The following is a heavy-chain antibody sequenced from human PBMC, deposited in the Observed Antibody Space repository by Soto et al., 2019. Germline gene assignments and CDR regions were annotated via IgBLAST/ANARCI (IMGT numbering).Heavy chain of an antibody. CDR3: ARDPDYGDYGTSPADDY. D-gene: IGHD4-17*01. CDR1: GYTFTSYA. Sequence: QVQLVQSGAEEKKPGASVKVSCKASGYTFTSYAMHWVRQAPGQRLEWMGWINAGNGNTTYSQKFQGRVTITRDTSASTAYMELSSLRSEDTAVYYCARDPDYGDYGTSPADDYWGQGTLVTVSS. V-gene: IGHV1-3*05. J-gene: IGHJ4*02. CDR2: INAGNGNT.